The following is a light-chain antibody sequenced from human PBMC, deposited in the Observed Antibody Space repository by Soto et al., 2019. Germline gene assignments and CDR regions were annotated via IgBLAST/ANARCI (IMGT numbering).Light chain of an antibody. CDR3: QHLHTYPYT. Sequence: IQLTQSPASLSASVGDRVTITCRASRGIASSLAWYQQKPGKAPKLLIYAASTLQSGVPSRFSGSGSGTDFTLTITSLQPEDFATYYCQHLHTYPYTFGQGTKLEIK. CDR2: AAS. V-gene: IGKV1-9*01. J-gene: IGKJ2*01. CDR1: RGIASS.